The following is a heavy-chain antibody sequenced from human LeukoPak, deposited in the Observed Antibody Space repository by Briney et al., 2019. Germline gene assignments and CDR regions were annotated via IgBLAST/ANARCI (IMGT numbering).Heavy chain of an antibody. V-gene: IGHV3-43*01. CDR1: GFNFDRYT. CDR2: AGWAGGTT. Sequence: GGSLRLSCATSGFNFDRYTIHWVRQAPGKGLEWVSLAGWAGGTTFYSDSVRGRFTISRDSGRKSVYLQMNSLTTDDTAFYFCAKELDTMSFDYWGQGALVTVSS. CDR3: AKELDTMSFDY. D-gene: IGHD3-10*02. J-gene: IGHJ4*02.